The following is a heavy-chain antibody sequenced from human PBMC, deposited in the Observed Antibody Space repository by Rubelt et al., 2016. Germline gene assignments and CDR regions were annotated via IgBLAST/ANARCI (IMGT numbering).Heavy chain of an antibody. Sequence: GGGLVQPGGSLRLSCAASGFTFGTYWMTWVRQPPGKGLEWVTNIRQDGNEKHYVDSVKGRFTVSRDNAKNLLFLQMNGLRVEDTAVYYCAKGVAAAGDDAFDIWGQGTMVTVSS. CDR3: AKGVAAAGDDAFDI. J-gene: IGHJ3*02. D-gene: IGHD6-13*01. CDR1: GFTFGTYW. V-gene: IGHV3-7*01. CDR2: IRQDGNEK.